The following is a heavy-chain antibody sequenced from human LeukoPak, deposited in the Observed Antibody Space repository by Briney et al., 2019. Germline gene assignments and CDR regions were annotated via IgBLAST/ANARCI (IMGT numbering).Heavy chain of an antibody. CDR2: IYSGGST. Sequence: GGSLRLSCAASGFTFSSYAMSWVRQAPGKGLEWVSVIYSGGSTFYADSVKGRFTISRDNSKNTLYLQMNSLRAEDTAVYYCARGATPWGHFDYWGQGTLITVSS. D-gene: IGHD3-16*01. V-gene: IGHV3-66*01. CDR1: GFTFSSYA. CDR3: ARGATPWGHFDY. J-gene: IGHJ4*02.